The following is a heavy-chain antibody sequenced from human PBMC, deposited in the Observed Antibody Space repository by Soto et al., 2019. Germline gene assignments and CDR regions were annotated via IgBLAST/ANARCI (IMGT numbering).Heavy chain of an antibody. J-gene: IGHJ5*02. CDR3: SAIGGYCPNGVCYSLAP. CDR1: GLPFSQAW. CDR2: IKSKVDGGTT. Sequence: PGGSLRLSCAASGLPFSQAWMSWVRQPPGKGLEWVGRIKSKVDGGTTDYAAPVRGRFTISRDDSKNTLYLQMYSLKTDDTATYYCSAIGGYCPNGVCYSLAPWGQGTLVTVSS. V-gene: IGHV3-15*01. D-gene: IGHD2-8*01.